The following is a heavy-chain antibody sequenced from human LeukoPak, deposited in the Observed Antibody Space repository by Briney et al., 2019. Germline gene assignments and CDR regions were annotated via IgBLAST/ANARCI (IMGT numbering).Heavy chain of an antibody. CDR3: AKDLNYYGSSGYYPANY. D-gene: IGHD3-22*01. V-gene: IGHV3-23*01. CDR2: ISGSGGST. CDR1: GFTFSSYA. Sequence: PGGSLSLSCAASGFTFSSYAMSWVRQAPGKGLELVSAISGSGGSTYYADSVKGRFTISRDNSKNTLYLQMNSLRAEDTAVYYCAKDLNYYGSSGYYPANYWGQGTLVSVSS. J-gene: IGHJ4*02.